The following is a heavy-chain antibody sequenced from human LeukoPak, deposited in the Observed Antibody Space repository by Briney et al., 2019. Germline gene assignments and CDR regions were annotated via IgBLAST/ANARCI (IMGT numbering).Heavy chain of an antibody. D-gene: IGHD3-10*01. CDR1: GFTFSSYE. CDR3: ARDLPYYYGSGIFDY. V-gene: IGHV3-48*03. CDR2: ISSSGSTI. J-gene: IGHJ4*02. Sequence: GGSLRLSCAASGFTFSSYEMNWVRQAPGKGLEWVSYISSSGSTIYYADSVKGRFTISRDNAKNSLYLQMNSLRAEDTAVYYCARDLPYYYGSGIFDYWGQGTLVTVSS.